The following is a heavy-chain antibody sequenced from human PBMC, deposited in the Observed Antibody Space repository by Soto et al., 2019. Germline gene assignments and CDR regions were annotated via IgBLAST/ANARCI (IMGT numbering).Heavy chain of an antibody. CDR2: VYSGSTT. CDR3: AKGPIAAAGPFDY. V-gene: IGHV3-66*01. J-gene: IGHJ4*02. D-gene: IGHD6-13*01. CDR1: GFTVSSNY. Sequence: PGGSLRLSCAASGFTVSSNYMSWVRQAPGKGLEWVSDVYSGSTTNYADSVKGRFTISRDNSKNTLYLQMNSLRAEDTAVYYCAKGPIAAAGPFDYWGQGTLVTVSS.